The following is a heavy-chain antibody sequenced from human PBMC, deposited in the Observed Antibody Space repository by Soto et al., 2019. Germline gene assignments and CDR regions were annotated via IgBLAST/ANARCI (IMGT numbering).Heavy chain of an antibody. D-gene: IGHD4-4*01. Sequence: QVQRVQSGAEVKKPGSSVRVSCKTSGDSFSKYTVNWVRQAPRQGLEWLGGFIPRFGTTNFPPTLQGRVTITADQAIGTVSAELSRLRSEDAALYYCAGGRGLDNSARSQLDSWGQGTLVTVSS. CDR3: AGGRGLDNSARSQLDS. CDR2: FIPRFGTT. CDR1: GDSFSKYT. V-gene: IGHV1-69*01. J-gene: IGHJ4*02.